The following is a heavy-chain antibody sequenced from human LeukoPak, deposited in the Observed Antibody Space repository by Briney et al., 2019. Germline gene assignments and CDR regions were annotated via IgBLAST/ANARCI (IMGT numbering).Heavy chain of an antibody. D-gene: IGHD3-22*01. Sequence: GGSLRLSCEASGFTFSQYWMHWVRQAPGKGLVWVSRTNTDGSSTTYVDSVKGRFTISRDNAKNTMYLQMNSLRAEDTAVYYCVPTDSSGLDWGQGTLVTVSS. CDR1: GFTFSQYW. CDR2: TNTDGSST. J-gene: IGHJ4*02. CDR3: VPTDSSGLD. V-gene: IGHV3-74*01.